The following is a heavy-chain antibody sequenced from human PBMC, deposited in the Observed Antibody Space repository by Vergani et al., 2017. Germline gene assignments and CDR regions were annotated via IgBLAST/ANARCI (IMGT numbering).Heavy chain of an antibody. CDR3: AKHFRGWGIDY. J-gene: IGHJ4*02. V-gene: IGHV3-30*02. CDR2: IQFDGSNQ. CDR1: VFTLSNYD. D-gene: IGHD3-16*01. Sequence: QVQLVESGGGVVQRGGSLRLSCATSVFTLSNYDMQWIRQGPGKGLEFVAFIQFDGSNQYYADSVKGRFTLSRDFSKTTLYLQMNSLRTDDTATYYCAKHFRGWGIDYWGQGTQVIVSS.